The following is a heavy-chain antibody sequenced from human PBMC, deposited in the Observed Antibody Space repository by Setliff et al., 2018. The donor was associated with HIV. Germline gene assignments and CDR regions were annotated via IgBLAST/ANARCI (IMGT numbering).Heavy chain of an antibody. CDR1: GASISSHNYY. CDR2: IRSSGDT. CDR3: TIPASSLAPN. J-gene: IGHJ4*02. V-gene: IGHV4-39*01. Sequence: SETLSLTCTVSGASISSHNYYWGWIRQSPGKGLEWIASIRSSGDTYYNPSLQSRVIVSVDTSNNQISLKLTSVTAADTAVYYCTIPASSLAPNWGRGTQVTVSS.